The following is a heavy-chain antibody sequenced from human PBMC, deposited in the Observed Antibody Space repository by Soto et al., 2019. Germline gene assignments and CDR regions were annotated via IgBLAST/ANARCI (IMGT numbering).Heavy chain of an antibody. Sequence: SLRLSCAASGFTFSSYDMHWVRQATGKGLEWVSAIGTAGDTYYPGSVKGRFTISRENAKNSLYLQMNSLRAAETAVYYCARHGITGSYYDAFDIWGQGTMVTVSS. CDR3: ARHGITGSYYDAFDI. CDR2: IGTAGDT. CDR1: GFTFSSYD. J-gene: IGHJ3*02. D-gene: IGHD1-26*01. V-gene: IGHV3-13*04.